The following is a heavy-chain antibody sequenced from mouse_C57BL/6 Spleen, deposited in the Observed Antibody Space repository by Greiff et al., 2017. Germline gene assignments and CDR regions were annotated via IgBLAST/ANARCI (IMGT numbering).Heavy chain of an antibody. Sequence: VQLQQSGPELVKPGASVKIPCKASGYTFTDYNMDWVKQSHGKSLEWIGDINPNNGGTIYNQKFKGQATLTVDKSSSTAYMELRSLTSEDTAVYYCARRGAVYYYAMDYWGQGTSVTVSS. J-gene: IGHJ4*01. D-gene: IGHD6-1*01. CDR3: ARRGAVYYYAMDY. CDR1: GYTFTDYN. V-gene: IGHV1-18*01. CDR2: INPNNGGT.